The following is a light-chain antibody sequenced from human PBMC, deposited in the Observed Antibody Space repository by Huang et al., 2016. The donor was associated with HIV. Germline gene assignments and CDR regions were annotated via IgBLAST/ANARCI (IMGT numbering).Light chain of an antibody. CDR1: QNIDTY. CDR3: QQSYSTLFT. J-gene: IGKJ3*01. CDR2: TAS. V-gene: IGKV1-39*01. Sequence: DIQMTQSPSSLSAFVGDRVTITCRASQNIDTYLTWYQQKRGKAPKLLIYTASSLESGVPSRFRGSGSGTDFTLTISSLQPEDSATYYCQQSYSTLFTFGPGTKVDIK.